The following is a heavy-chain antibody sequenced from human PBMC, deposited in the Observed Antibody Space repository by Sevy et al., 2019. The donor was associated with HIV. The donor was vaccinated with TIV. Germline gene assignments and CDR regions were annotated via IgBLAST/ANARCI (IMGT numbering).Heavy chain of an antibody. D-gene: IGHD2-2*01. CDR1: GDSINTYY. CDR2: VSTSGST. J-gene: IGHJ4*02. V-gene: IGHV4-4*08. CDR3: ARLRWDLVVVPGATPGCYFDQ. Sequence: SETLSLTCTVSGDSINTYYWSWIRQPPGKGLEWIGYVSTSGSTNYNPSLKSRGNISLDTSRNQVSLKVTSVTAADAAVYYCARLRWDLVVVPGATPGCYFDQWGQGTLVTVSS.